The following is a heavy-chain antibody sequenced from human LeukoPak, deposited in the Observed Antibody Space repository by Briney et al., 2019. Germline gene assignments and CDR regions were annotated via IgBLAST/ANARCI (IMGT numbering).Heavy chain of an antibody. V-gene: IGHV1-69*13. Sequence: ASVKVSCKASGGTFSSSAIGWVRQAPGQGLEWMGGIIPMFGTANYAQKFQGRVTITADESTSTAYMELRSLRSDDTAVYYCARVPLGYFDYWGQGTLVTVSS. CDR1: GGTFSSSA. J-gene: IGHJ4*02. CDR3: ARVPLGYFDY. CDR2: IIPMFGTA.